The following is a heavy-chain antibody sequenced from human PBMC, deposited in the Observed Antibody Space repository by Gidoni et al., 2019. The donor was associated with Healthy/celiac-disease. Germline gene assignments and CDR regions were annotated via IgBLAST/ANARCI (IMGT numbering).Heavy chain of an antibody. J-gene: IGHJ5*02. Sequence: QVQLQQWGAGLLKPSETLSLTSAVYGGSFSGYYWSWIRQPPGKGLEWIGEINHSGSTNYNPSLKSRVTISVDTSKNQFSLKLSSVTAADTAVYYCARGYRGRNWFDPWGQGTLVTVSS. CDR3: ARGYRGRNWFDP. D-gene: IGHD1-26*01. CDR2: INHSGST. CDR1: GGSFSGYY. V-gene: IGHV4-34*01.